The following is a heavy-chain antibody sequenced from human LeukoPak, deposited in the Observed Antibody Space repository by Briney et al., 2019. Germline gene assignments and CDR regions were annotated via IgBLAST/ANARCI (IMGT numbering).Heavy chain of an antibody. V-gene: IGHV3-23*01. CDR2: ISGSGGST. Sequence: PGGSLRLSCAASGFTFSSYAMSWVRQAPGKGLEWVSAISGSGGSTYYADSVKGRFTISRDNSKNTLYLQMNSLRAEDTAVYYCAKAYCSGGSCYTTVNGMDVWGQGTTVTVSS. D-gene: IGHD2-15*01. J-gene: IGHJ6*02. CDR1: GFTFSSYA. CDR3: AKAYCSGGSCYTTVNGMDV.